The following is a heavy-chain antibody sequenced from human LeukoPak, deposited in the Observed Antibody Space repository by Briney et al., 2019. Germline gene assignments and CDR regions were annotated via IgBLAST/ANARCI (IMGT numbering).Heavy chain of an antibody. CDR3: AKEPYDTSGFYWRGFDS. CDR1: GFTLSSHA. CDR2: ISYGGNDQ. D-gene: IGHD3-22*01. V-gene: IGHV3-30*18. J-gene: IGHJ4*02. Sequence: GGSLRLSCAASGFTLSSHAMHWVRQAPGKGLEWVAGISYGGNDQDYADSVRGRFTISRDNSKNTLYLEMISLRAEDTAVYYCAKEPYDTSGFYWRGFDSWGQGTLVTVSS.